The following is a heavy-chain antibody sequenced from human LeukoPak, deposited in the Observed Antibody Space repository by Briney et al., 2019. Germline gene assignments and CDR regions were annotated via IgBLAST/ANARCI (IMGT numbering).Heavy chain of an antibody. CDR1: GGSIVTSSYY. J-gene: IGHJ5*02. V-gene: IGHV4-39*01. Sequence: PSETLSLTCSVSGGSIVTSSYYWGWIRQPPGKGLDWIASIHYRGSIYYNPSLKSRVTMAVDTSKSQVSLRLTSVTAADTATYYCVRHGRDAYGPKAFDPWGQGTLVIVSS. CDR3: VRHGRDAYGPKAFDP. CDR2: IHYRGSI. D-gene: IGHD3-16*01.